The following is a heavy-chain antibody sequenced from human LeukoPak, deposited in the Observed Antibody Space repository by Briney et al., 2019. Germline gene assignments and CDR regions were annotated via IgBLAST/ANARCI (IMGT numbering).Heavy chain of an antibody. CDR1: GGSISSYY. Sequence: PSETLSLTCTVSGGSISSYYWSWIRQPPGKGLEWIGYIYYSGSTNYNPSLKSRVAISVDTSKNQFSLKLSSVTAADTAVYYCARNRPNYYGSGRPKTPTRIDYWGQGTLVTVSS. CDR2: IYYSGST. D-gene: IGHD3-10*01. V-gene: IGHV4-59*12. CDR3: ARNRPNYYGSGRPKTPTRIDY. J-gene: IGHJ4*02.